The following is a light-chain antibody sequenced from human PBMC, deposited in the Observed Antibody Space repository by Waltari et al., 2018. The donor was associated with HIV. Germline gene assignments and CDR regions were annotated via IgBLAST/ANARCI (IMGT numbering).Light chain of an antibody. J-gene: IGKJ4*01. V-gene: IGKV3-15*01. CDR3: QQFHNWPHT. CDR1: QSLSSY. CDR2: GAP. Sequence: EIVLTQSPPTLSVSPGETATLSCRASQSLSSYLAWYQQKPGQAPRFLIYGAPTRATGIPVRFSGCGSGTEFSLTISSLRSEDYALYYCQQFHNWPHTFGGGTKVEIK.